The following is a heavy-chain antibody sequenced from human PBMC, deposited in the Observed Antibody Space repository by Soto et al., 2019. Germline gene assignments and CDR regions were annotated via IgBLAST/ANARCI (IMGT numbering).Heavy chain of an antibody. CDR3: AKATTNGGWFNPFDS. CDR1: GFSFVNYA. V-gene: IGHV3-23*01. D-gene: IGHD6-19*01. Sequence: GGSMRLSCAASGFSFVNYAMNWVRQAPGKGLEWVSGLSGSGTSTYYADSVKGRFTISRDNSRDTLFLQMNSLTADDTAVYYCAKATTNGGWFNPFDSWGQGALVTVSS. J-gene: IGHJ4*02. CDR2: LSGSGTST.